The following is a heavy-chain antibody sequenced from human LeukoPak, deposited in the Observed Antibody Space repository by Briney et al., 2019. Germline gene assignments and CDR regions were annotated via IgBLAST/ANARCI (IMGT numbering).Heavy chain of an antibody. CDR3: ARDGAGYGDTQYYYYYYMDV. CDR2: LYHGGST. V-gene: IGHV4-38-2*02. D-gene: IGHD4-17*01. CDR1: NYSISSGYY. J-gene: IGHJ6*03. Sequence: PSETLSLTCTVCNYSISSGYYWAWIRQSPGKGLERIGSLYHGGSTYYNPSLRDRLILSTDPSKNQFSLKLNSVTAADTGVSYCARDGAGYGDTQYYYYYYMDVWGKGTTVTVSS.